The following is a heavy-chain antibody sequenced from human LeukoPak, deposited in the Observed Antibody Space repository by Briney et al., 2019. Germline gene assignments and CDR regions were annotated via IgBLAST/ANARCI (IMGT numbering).Heavy chain of an antibody. V-gene: IGHV4-31*03. CDR3: ARGGYYYDNSGYATFDY. J-gene: IGHJ4*02. CDR2: IYYSGIT. Sequence: SETLSLTCSVSGGSISSGGYYWSWIRQHPGKGLEWIGYIYYSGITYYNPSPKSRVTISVDTSKNQFSLKLSSVTAADTAVYYCARGGYYYDNSGYATFDYWGQGTLVTVSS. D-gene: IGHD3-22*01. CDR1: GGSISSGGYY.